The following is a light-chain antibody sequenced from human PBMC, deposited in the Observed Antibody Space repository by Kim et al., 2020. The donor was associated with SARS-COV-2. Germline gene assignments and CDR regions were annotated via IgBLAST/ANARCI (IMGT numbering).Light chain of an antibody. CDR3: CSYAGSYTHYV. CDR2: DVS. V-gene: IGLV2-11*01. Sequence: QSAPTQARSVSGSPGQSVTISCTGTSSDVGGYNYVSWYQQHPGKAPKLMIYDVSKRPSGVPDRFSGSKSGNTASLTISGLQAEDEADYYCCSYAGSYTHYVFGTWTKVTVL. CDR1: SSDVGGYNY. J-gene: IGLJ1*01.